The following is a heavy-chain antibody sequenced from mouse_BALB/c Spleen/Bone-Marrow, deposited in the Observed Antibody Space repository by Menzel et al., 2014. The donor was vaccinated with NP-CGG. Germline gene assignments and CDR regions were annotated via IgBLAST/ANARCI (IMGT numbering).Heavy chain of an antibody. CDR3: AVYDYEGFAY. J-gene: IGHJ3*01. D-gene: IGHD2-4*01. V-gene: IGHV14-3*02. CDR2: IDPANGNT. CDR1: GFNIKDTY. Sequence: VQLQQSGAELVKPGASVRLSCTASGFNIKDTYMHWVKQRPEQGLEWIGRIDPANGNTKYDPKFQGKATITADTSSNTAYLQLSSLTSEDTAVYYCAVYDYEGFAYWGQGTLVTVSA.